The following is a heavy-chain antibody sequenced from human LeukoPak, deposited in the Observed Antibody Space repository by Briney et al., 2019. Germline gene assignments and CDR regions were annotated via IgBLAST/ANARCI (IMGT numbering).Heavy chain of an antibody. Sequence: PGGSLRLSCAASGFTFSSYEMNRVRQAPGKGLEWVSYISSSGSTIYYADSVKGRFTISRDNAKNSLYLQMNSLRAEDTAVYYCASSFGYCSGGSCPWGQGTLVTVSS. V-gene: IGHV3-48*03. CDR1: GFTFSSYE. CDR3: ASSFGYCSGGSCP. J-gene: IGHJ5*02. CDR2: ISSSGSTI. D-gene: IGHD2-15*01.